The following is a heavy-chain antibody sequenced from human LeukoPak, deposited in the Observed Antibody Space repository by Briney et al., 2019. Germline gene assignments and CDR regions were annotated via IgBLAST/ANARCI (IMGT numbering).Heavy chain of an antibody. CDR2: IYYSGST. V-gene: IGHV4-30-4*08. CDR3: AREGGYGGHSVLDY. J-gene: IGHJ4*02. CDR1: GGSISSGDHY. D-gene: IGHD4-23*01. Sequence: SQTLSLTCTVSGGSISSGDHYWSWIRQPRGKGLEWIGYIYYSGSTYYNPSLKSRVAISVDTSKKQFSLKMSSVTAADTAVYYCAREGGYGGHSVLDYWGQGTLVTVSS.